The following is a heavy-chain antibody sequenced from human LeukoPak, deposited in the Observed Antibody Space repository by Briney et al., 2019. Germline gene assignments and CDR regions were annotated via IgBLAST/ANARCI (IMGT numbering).Heavy chain of an antibody. D-gene: IGHD3-22*01. CDR1: GFTFSIYA. CDR2: ISGSDGRR. Sequence: GGSLTLSCAASGFTFSIYAMRWVRQAPGKGLEWVSHISGSDGRRRYADSVKGRFTISRDKAKNTLYLEMNSLRAEDTAVYYCAKDSSSYDWGYMDVWGKGTTVTISS. J-gene: IGHJ6*03. V-gene: IGHV3-23*01. CDR3: AKDSSSYDWGYMDV.